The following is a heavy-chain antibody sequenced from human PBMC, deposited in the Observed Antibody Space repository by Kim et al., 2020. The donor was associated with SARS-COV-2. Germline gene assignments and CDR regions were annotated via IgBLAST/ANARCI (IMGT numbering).Heavy chain of an antibody. CDR3: ARHGGVATIRIGLDY. J-gene: IGHJ4*02. Sequence: PALKRRVTIAVDTSNNQFSLKLSSVTAADTAVYYCARHGGVATIRIGLDYWGQGTLVTVSS. D-gene: IGHD5-12*01. V-gene: IGHV4-39*01.